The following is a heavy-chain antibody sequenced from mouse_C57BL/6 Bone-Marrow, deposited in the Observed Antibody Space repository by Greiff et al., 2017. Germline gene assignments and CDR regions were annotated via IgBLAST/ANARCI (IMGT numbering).Heavy chain of an antibody. CDR3: ARRNYGSYAFDY. CDR1: GYTFTSYW. J-gene: IGHJ2*01. Sequence: VQLQQPGAELVMPGASVKLSCTASGYTFTSYWMYWVKQRPGQGLEWIGEIDPSDSYTNYNQKFKGKFTLTVDKSSSTAYMQLSSLTSEDSAVYYCARRNYGSYAFDYWGQGTTLTVSS. V-gene: IGHV1-69*01. D-gene: IGHD1-1*01. CDR2: IDPSDSYT.